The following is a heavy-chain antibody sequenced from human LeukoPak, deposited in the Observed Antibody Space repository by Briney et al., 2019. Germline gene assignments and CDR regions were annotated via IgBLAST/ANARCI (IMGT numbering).Heavy chain of an antibody. V-gene: IGHV1-24*01. CDR3: ATSLRVVGQFDY. D-gene: IGHD1-26*01. CDR2: FDPEDGET. J-gene: IGHJ4*02. CDR1: GYTLTELS. Sequence: ASVKVSCKVSGYTLTELSMHWVRQAPGKGLEWMGGFDPEDGETIYAQKFQGRVTMTEDTSTDTAYMELSSLRSEDTAVYYCATSLRVVGQFDYWGQGTLDTVSS.